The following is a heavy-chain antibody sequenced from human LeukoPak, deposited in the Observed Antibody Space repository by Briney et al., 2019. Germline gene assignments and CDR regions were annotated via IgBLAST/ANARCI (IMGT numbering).Heavy chain of an antibody. J-gene: IGHJ3*02. CDR3: ARGGWELLMPHAFDI. D-gene: IGHD1-26*01. V-gene: IGHV3-30*04. CDR1: GFTFSSYA. CDR2: ISYDGSNK. Sequence: EGSLRLSCAASGFTFSSYAMHWVRQAPGKGLEWVAVISYDGSNKYYADSVEGRFTISRDNSKNTLYLQMSSLRAEDTAVYYCARGGWELLMPHAFDIWGQGTMVTVSS.